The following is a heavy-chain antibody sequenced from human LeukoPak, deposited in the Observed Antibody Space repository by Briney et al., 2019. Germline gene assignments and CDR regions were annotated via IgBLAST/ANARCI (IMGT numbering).Heavy chain of an antibody. CDR1: GGTFSSYA. V-gene: IGHV1-69*04. Sequence: GASVKVSCKASGGTFSSYAISWVRQAPGQGLEWMGRIIPILGIANYAQKFQGRVTITADKSTCTAYMELSSLKSEDTAVYYCAIYCSGGSCEDNWLDPWGQGTLVTVSS. D-gene: IGHD2-15*01. J-gene: IGHJ5*02. CDR3: AIYCSGGSCEDNWLDP. CDR2: IIPILGIA.